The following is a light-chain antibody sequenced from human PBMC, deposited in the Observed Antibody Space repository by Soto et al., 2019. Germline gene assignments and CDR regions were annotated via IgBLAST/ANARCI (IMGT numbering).Light chain of an antibody. CDR2: EVS. CDR3: SSYAGGNDYV. J-gene: IGLJ1*01. CDR1: SSDVGGYNY. Sequence: QSVLTQPPSASGSPGHSVTISCTGTSSDVGGYNYVSRYQQHPGKAPKLMIFEVSKRPSGVPDRFSGSKSGNTASLTVSGLQAEDEADYYCSSYAGGNDYVFGTGTKVTVL. V-gene: IGLV2-8*01.